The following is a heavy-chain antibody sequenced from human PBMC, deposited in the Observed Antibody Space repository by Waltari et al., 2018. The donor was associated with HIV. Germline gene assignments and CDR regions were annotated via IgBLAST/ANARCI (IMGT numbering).Heavy chain of an antibody. J-gene: IGHJ4*02. CDR3: ARKGAAGFFYFDC. CDR1: GYTLPSYA. Sequence: QVQLVQSGAEVKKPGASVKVSCKASGYTLPSYAIHWVRQAAGQRLEWMGWINTGNDNTEYSQKFQGRVTIARDTSASTAYMELSSLTSEDTAIYYCARKGAAGFFYFDCWGQGTLVTVSS. D-gene: IGHD2-15*01. V-gene: IGHV1-3*04. CDR2: INTGNDNT.